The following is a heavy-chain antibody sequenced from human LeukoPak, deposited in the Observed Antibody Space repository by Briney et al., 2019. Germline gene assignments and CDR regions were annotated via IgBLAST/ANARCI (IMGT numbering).Heavy chain of an antibody. V-gene: IGHV4-61*02. CDR3: ARVDTAMDSFDY. CDR1: GGSISSGSYY. CDR2: IYTSGST. D-gene: IGHD5-18*01. J-gene: IGHJ4*02. Sequence: PSETLSLTCTVSGGSISSGSYYWSWIRQPAGKGLEWIGRIYTSGSTNYNPSLKSRVTISVDTSKNQFSLKLSSVTAADTAVYYCARVDTAMDSFDYWGQGTLVTVSS.